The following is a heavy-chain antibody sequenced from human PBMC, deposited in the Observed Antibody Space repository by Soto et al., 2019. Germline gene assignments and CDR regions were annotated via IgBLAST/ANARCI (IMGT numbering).Heavy chain of an antibody. CDR3: AREASVGLDV. J-gene: IGHJ6*02. V-gene: IGHV3-74*03. CDR1: GFIFSSFW. CDR2: INGDGASL. Sequence: EVRLEEAGGGFVQPGGSLRVSCSGSGFIFSSFWMHWVRQGPGKGLEWVSRINGDGASLAYADSVKGRFSISRDNVKNTLHLQMNRLGADDTAVYFCAREASVGLDVWGRGTTVTVSS.